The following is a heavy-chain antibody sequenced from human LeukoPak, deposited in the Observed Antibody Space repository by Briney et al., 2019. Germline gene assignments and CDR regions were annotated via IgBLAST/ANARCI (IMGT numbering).Heavy chain of an antibody. D-gene: IGHD6-6*01. J-gene: IGHJ6*03. CDR2: ISYDGSNN. Sequence: GGSLRLSCAASGFNFSSYAMHWVRQAPGKGLEWVAVISYDGSNNYYADSVKGRFTISRDNSKNTVYLQMNSLRAEDTAVYYCAKGARPFQDMDVWGKGTTVTVSS. CDR3: AKGARPFQDMDV. V-gene: IGHV3-30-3*01. CDR1: GFNFSSYA.